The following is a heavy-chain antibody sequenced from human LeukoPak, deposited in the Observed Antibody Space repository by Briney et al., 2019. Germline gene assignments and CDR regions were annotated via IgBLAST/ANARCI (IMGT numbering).Heavy chain of an antibody. CDR3: ARIGYSSGWYEGDY. Sequence: KASETLSLTCTVSGGSISSGGYYWSWIRQHPGKGLEWIGYIYYSGSTYYNPSLKSRVTISVDTSKNQFSLKLSSVTAADTAVYYCARIGYSSGWYEGDYWGQGTLVTVSS. CDR2: IYYSGST. J-gene: IGHJ4*02. V-gene: IGHV4-31*03. CDR1: GGSISSGGYY. D-gene: IGHD6-19*01.